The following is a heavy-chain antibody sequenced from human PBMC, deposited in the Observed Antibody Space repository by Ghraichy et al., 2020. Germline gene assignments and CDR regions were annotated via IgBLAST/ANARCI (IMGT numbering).Heavy chain of an antibody. Sequence: SETLSLTCTVSSVSVSSPNYYWTWIRPPPGRELEWIASIYYSGSTNYNPSLMSRVTISLDTSKNQLSLTLTSVTASDTAVYYCARVFHYTMDVWGQGTTVTVS. D-gene: IGHD3-9*01. CDR2: IYYSGST. V-gene: IGHV4-61*01. J-gene: IGHJ6*02. CDR3: ARVFHYTMDV. CDR1: SVSVSSPNYY.